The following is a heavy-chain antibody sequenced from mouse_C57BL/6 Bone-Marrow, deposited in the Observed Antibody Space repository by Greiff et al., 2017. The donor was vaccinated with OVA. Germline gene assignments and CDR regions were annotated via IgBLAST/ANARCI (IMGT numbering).Heavy chain of an antibody. CDR3: ARSSLSRAMDY. CDR1: GYTFTSYW. CDR2: LYPGSGST. D-gene: IGHD6-1*01. J-gene: IGHJ4*01. Sequence: VQLQQPGAELVKPGASVKMSCKASGYTFTSYWITWVKQRPGQGLEWIGDLYPGSGSTNYNEKFKSKATLTVDTSSSTAYMQLSSLTSEDSAVYYCARSSLSRAMDYWGQGTSVTVSS. V-gene: IGHV1-55*01.